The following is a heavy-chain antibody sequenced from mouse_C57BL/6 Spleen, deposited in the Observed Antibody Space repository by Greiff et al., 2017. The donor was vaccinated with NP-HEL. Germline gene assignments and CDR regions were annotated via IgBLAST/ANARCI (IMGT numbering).Heavy chain of an antibody. CDR3: ARDGRGRLGMEY. J-gene: IGHJ4*01. CDR2: IYPGDGDT. CDR1: GYAFSSYW. D-gene: IGHD3-3*01. V-gene: IGHV1-80*01. Sequence: VQLQQSGAELVKPGASVKISCKASGYAFSSYWMNWVKQRPGKGLEWIGQIYPGDGDTNYNGKFKGKATLTADKSSSTAYMQRSSLTSEDSAVSCCARDGRGRLGMEYWGQGTSVTVS.